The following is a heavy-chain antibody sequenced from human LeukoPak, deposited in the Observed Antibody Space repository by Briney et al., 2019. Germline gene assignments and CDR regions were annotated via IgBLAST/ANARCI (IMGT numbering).Heavy chain of an antibody. CDR1: GGTFSSYA. V-gene: IGHV1-69*04. Sequence: GASVKVSCKASGGTFSSYAISWVRQAPGQGLEWMGRIIPILGIANYAQKFQGRVTITADKSTSTAYMELSSLRSEDTAVYYCASCNDYVFSAFDIWGQGTMVTVSS. CDR3: ASCNDYVFSAFDI. D-gene: IGHD3-16*01. CDR2: IIPILGIA. J-gene: IGHJ3*02.